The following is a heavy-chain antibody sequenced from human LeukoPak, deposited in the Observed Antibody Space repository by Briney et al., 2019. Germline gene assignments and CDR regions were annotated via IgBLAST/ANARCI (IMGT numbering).Heavy chain of an antibody. CDR3: ARADRLHGGPYLIGP. CDR1: GYSFTDYY. D-gene: IGHD2-21*01. V-gene: IGHV1-2*02. J-gene: IGHJ5*02. CDR2: INPNSGST. Sequence: ASVKVSCKTSGYSFTDYYMHWVRQAPGQGLELMGLINPNSGSTSSAQKFQGRVTMTRDTSITTVYMEVSWLTSDPTAIYYCARADRLHGGPYLIGPWGQGTLVTVSS.